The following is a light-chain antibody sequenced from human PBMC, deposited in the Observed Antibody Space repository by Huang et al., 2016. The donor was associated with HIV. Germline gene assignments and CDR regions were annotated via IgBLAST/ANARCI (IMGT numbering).Light chain of an antibody. CDR2: GAS. V-gene: IGKV3-15*01. CDR1: QSVKSN. CDR3: QQYNYWWT. Sequence: DIVMTQSPATLSVSPGERATLSCRASQSVKSNLAWYQQKPGQAPRLLIYGASTRATGSPARCSGSGSGTEFTLTLSNLQSEDFAVYYCQQYNYWWTFGQGTKVEIK. J-gene: IGKJ1*01.